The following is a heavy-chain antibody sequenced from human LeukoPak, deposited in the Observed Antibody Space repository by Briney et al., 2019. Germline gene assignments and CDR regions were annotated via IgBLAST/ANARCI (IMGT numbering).Heavy chain of an antibody. CDR2: ISYDGSNK. CDR3: ASESGPYSSSWIDY. CDR1: GFTFSSYG. Sequence: GGSLRLSCAASGFTFSSYGMHWVRQAPGKGLEWVAVISYDGSNKYYADSVKGRFTISRDNSKNTLYLQMNSLRAEDTAVYYCASESGPYSSSWIDYWGEGTLVTVSS. J-gene: IGHJ4*02. V-gene: IGHV3-30*03. D-gene: IGHD6-13*01.